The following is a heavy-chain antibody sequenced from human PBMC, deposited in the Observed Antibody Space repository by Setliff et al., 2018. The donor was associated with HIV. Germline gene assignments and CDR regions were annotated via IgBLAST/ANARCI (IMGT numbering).Heavy chain of an antibody. CDR3: ARVGASGVPSTMDYYYYMDV. CDR2: IYASGST. J-gene: IGHJ6*03. D-gene: IGHD3-10*01. CDR1: GGSFSSYH. Sequence: SETLSLTCTVSGGSFSSYHWSWIRHRAGKGLEWIGHIYASGSTKYNPSLESRVTMSVDTSRTQFSLKLRSVTAADTSVYYCARVGASGVPSTMDYYYYMDVWGKGTTVTVSS. V-gene: IGHV4-4*07.